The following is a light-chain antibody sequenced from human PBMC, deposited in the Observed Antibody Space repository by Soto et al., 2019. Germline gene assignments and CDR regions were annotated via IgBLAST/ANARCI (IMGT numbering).Light chain of an antibody. V-gene: IGKV4-1*01. CDR3: QQYYSYPWT. J-gene: IGKJ1*01. CDR1: QSVLYNSNNKNY. Sequence: DIVMTQSPDSLAVSLGERATINCKSSQSVLYNSNNKNYLTWYQQKPGQPPKLLIYWASTRESGVPDRFSGSGSGTEFTLTISSLQAEDVAVYYCQQYYSYPWTFGQGTKVEIK. CDR2: WAS.